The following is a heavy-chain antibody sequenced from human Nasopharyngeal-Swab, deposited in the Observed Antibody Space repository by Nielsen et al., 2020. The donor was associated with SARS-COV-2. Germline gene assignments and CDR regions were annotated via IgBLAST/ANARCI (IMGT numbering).Heavy chain of an antibody. J-gene: IGHJ4*02. CDR2: ISGSGGST. D-gene: IGHD6-13*01. V-gene: IGHV3-23*01. CDR3: ANRRGSSWHPYCFDY. CDR1: GFTFSSYA. Sequence: GESLKISCAASGFTFSSYAMSWVRQAPGKGLEWVSAISGSGGSTYYADSVKGRFTISRDNSENTLYLQMNSLRAEDTAVYYRANRRGSSWHPYCFDYWGQGTLVTVSS.